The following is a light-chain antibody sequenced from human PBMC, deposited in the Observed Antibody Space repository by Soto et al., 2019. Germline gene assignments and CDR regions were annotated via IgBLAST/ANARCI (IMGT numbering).Light chain of an antibody. CDR1: QSISSW. CDR3: QQSGT. J-gene: IGKJ1*01. CDR2: DAS. V-gene: IGKV1-5*01. Sequence: DIQMTQSPSTLSASVGYRFTITCRASQSISSWLAWYQQKPGKAPKLLIYDASSLESGVPSRFSGSGSGTELTLTISSLQPDDFATYYCQQSGTFGQGTTVDIK.